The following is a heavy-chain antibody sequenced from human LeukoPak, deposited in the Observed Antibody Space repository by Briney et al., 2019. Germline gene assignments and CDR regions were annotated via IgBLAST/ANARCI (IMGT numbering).Heavy chain of an antibody. CDR3: AREYYYDSSGYPDY. J-gene: IGHJ4*02. V-gene: IGHV1-2*02. D-gene: IGHD3-22*01. CDR1: GYTFTVYY. CDR2: INPNSGGT. Sequence: ASVTVSCTASGYTFTVYYMHWVRQAPGQGLEWMGWINPNSGGTNYAQKFQGRVTMTRDTSISTAYMELSRLRSDDTAVYYCAREYYYDSSGYPDYWGQGTLVTVSS.